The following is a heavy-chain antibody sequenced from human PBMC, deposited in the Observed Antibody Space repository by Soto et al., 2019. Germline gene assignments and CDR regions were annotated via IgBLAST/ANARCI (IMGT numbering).Heavy chain of an antibody. CDR2: IYYSGST. Sequence: SEPLSLTCTVSGGSISSYYWSWIRQPPGKGLEWIGYIYYSGSTNYNPSLQSRVTISVDTSKNQFSLKLSSVTAADTAVYYCARAVLPATAPFDYWGQGTLVTVSS. J-gene: IGHJ4*02. CDR1: GGSISSYY. V-gene: IGHV4-59*01. D-gene: IGHD2-2*01. CDR3: ARAVLPATAPFDY.